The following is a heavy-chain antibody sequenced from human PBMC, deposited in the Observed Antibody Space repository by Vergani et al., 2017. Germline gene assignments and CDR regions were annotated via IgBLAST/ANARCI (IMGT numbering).Heavy chain of an antibody. CDR1: GYTFTSYA. Sequence: QVQLVQSGAEVKKPGASVKVSCKASGYTFTSYAMHWVRQAPGQRLEWMGWINAGNGNTKYSQKFQGRVTITRDTSASTAYMELSSVTAADAAVYYCATVLWSSSWLHYDYWGQGTLVTVSS. J-gene: IGHJ4*02. D-gene: IGHD6-13*01. CDR3: ATVLWSSSWLHYDY. CDR2: INAGNGNT. V-gene: IGHV1-3*01.